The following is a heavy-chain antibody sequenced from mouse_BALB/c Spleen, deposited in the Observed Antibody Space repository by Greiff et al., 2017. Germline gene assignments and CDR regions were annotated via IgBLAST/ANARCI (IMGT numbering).Heavy chain of an antibody. Sequence: VQVVESGPGLVQPSQSLSITCTVSGFSLTSYGVHWVRQSPGKGLEWLGVIWSGGSTDYNAAFISRLSISKDNSKSQVFFKMNSLQANDTAIYYCARWGGTTGYYAMDYWGQGTSVTVSS. D-gene: IGHD1-1*01. V-gene: IGHV2-2*02. CDR3: ARWGGTTGYYAMDY. CDR1: GFSLTSYG. J-gene: IGHJ4*01. CDR2: IWSGGST.